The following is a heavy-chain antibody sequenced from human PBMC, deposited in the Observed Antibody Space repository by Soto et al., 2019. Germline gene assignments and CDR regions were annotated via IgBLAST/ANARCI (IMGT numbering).Heavy chain of an antibody. CDR1: GFSFTDYY. CDR2: IRDNSSTI. CDR3: ASDRGAQTTGITRVEY. J-gene: IGHJ4*02. Sequence: QVQLVQSGGGLVQPGGSLRLSCAASGFSFTDYYMSWIRQAPGRGLEWVSYIRDNSSTIYYAESVKGRFTISKDNTKKSVHLQMDSLRADDTAVYYCASDRGAQTTGITRVEYWGQGAMVTVSS. V-gene: IGHV3-11*01. D-gene: IGHD1-1*01.